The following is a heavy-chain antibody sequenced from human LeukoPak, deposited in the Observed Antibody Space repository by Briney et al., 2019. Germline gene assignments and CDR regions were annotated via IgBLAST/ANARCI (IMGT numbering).Heavy chain of an antibody. CDR2: ISYDGSNK. CDR3: ARPSSKWLVLSVI. CDR1: GFTFSSYA. D-gene: IGHD6-19*01. Sequence: PGRSLRLSCAASGFTFSSYAMHWVRQAPGKELEWVAVISYDGSNKYYADSVKGRFTISRDNSKNTLYLQMNSLRAEDTAVYYCARPSSKWLVLSVIWGQGTMVTVSS. V-gene: IGHV3-30-3*01. J-gene: IGHJ3*02.